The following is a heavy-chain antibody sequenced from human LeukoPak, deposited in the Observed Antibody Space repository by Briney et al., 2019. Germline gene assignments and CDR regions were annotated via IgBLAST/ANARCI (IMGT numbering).Heavy chain of an antibody. CDR1: GFTFENYA. V-gene: IGHV3-23*01. Sequence: GGSLRLSCVASGFTFENYAVTWVRQAPGKGREWVSATRGSGSYTSYTDSVKGRFTVSRDNSKSTLYLDMSNLRAEDTAVYYCAKDPNGDYVGAFDSWGPGTLVTVSS. J-gene: IGHJ3*01. CDR2: TRGSGSYT. D-gene: IGHD2-8*01. CDR3: AKDPNGDYVGAFDS.